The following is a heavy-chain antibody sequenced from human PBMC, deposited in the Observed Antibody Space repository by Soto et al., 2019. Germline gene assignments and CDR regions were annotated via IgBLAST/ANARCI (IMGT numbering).Heavy chain of an antibody. CDR1: GFTFSSYS. V-gene: IGHV3-21*01. Sequence: VGSLRLSCAASGFTFSSYSMNWVRQAPGKGLEWVSSISSSSSYIYYADSVKGRFTISRDNAKNSLYLQMNSLRAEDTAVYYCAREPCSGGSCYSPSWGQGTLVTVSS. CDR2: ISSSSSYI. CDR3: AREPCSGGSCYSPS. D-gene: IGHD2-15*01. J-gene: IGHJ5*02.